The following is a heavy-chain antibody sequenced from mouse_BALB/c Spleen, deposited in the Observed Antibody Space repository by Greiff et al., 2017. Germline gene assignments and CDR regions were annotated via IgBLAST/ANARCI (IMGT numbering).Heavy chain of an antibody. J-gene: IGHJ2*01. Sequence: QVQLKQSGPQLVRPGASVKISCKASGYSFTSYWMHWVKQRPGQGLEWIGMIDPSDSETRLNQKFKDKATLTVDKSSSTAYMQLSSPTSEDSAVYYCARGGAHYYFDYWGQGTTLTVSS. V-gene: IGHV1S126*01. CDR3: ARGGAHYYFDY. CDR1: GYSFTSYW. CDR2: IDPSDSET.